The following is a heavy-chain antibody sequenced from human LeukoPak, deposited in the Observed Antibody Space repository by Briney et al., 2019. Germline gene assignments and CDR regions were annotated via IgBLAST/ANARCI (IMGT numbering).Heavy chain of an antibody. D-gene: IGHD2-21*02. CDR1: RFTFSNYW. J-gene: IGHJ4*02. Sequence: GGSLRLSCVASRFTFSNYWMSWVRQAPGKGLEWVANINQDGSRKPYADSMKGRFTISRDNAKESLYLQLNSLRADDTAVYYCAKWGPHCVGDYCPALDSWGQGTLVTVSS. V-gene: IGHV3-7*01. CDR3: AKWGPHCVGDYCPALDS. CDR2: INQDGSRK.